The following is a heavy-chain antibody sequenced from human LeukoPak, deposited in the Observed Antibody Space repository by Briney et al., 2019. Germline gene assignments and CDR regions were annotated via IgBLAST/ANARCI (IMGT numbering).Heavy chain of an antibody. CDR1: GGSISSGGHY. Sequence: SQTLSLTCTVSGGSISSGGHYWSWVRQHPGRGLEWIGYITSSGRTFYNPSLKSRTTMSVDTSKNQFSLRLSSVTAADTAVYSCARVDSDYDFTDYWGQGTLVAVSS. CDR3: ARVDSDYDFTDY. J-gene: IGHJ4*02. CDR2: ITSSGRT. V-gene: IGHV4-31*03. D-gene: IGHD4-11*01.